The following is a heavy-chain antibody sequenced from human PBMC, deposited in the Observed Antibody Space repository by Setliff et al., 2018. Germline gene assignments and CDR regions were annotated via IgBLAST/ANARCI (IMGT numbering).Heavy chain of an antibody. V-gene: IGHV3-21*05. CDR2: ISGSSHII. CDR1: GFTFSGYS. D-gene: IGHD6-13*01. CDR3: ASAGHSGSWFPFDAFHI. J-gene: IGHJ3*02. Sequence: PGGSLRLSCAASGFTFSGYSMNWVRQAPGKGLEWVSYISGSSHIISYADSMKGRFTISRDNAKNSLYLQMNSLRAEDTAVYYCASAGHSGSWFPFDAFHIWGQGTMVTVSS.